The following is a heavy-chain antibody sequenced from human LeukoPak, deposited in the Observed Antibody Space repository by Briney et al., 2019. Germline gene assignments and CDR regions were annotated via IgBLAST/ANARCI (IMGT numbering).Heavy chain of an antibody. CDR3: ATTYTSNGYNY. J-gene: IGHJ4*02. V-gene: IGHV3-23*01. CDR2: IGGSGGTT. Sequence: GGSLRLSCAASGFTFSSYAMSWVRQAPGKGLEWVSVIGGSGGTTYYADSVKGRFTISRDNSKSTLYLQMNSLRAEDTAVYHCATTYTSNGYNYWGQGTLVTVSS. CDR1: GFTFSSYA. D-gene: IGHD6-13*01.